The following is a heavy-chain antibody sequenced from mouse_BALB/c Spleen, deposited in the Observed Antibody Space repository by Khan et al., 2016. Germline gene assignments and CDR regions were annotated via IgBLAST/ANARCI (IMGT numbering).Heavy chain of an antibody. Sequence: EVQLVESGPGLVKPSQSLSLTCTVTGYSITSDYAWNWIRQFPGNKLEWMGYIRYSGSTTYNPSLKSRISITRDTSTNQFFLQLYSVTTEDTATYYCTRAPTATRYFDVWGAGTTVTVSS. J-gene: IGHJ1*01. CDR1: GYSITSDYA. CDR2: IRYSGST. D-gene: IGHD1-2*01. V-gene: IGHV3-2*02. CDR3: TRAPTATRYFDV.